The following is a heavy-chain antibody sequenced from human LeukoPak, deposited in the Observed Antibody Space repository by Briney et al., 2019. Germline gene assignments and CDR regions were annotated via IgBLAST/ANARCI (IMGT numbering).Heavy chain of an antibody. CDR3: ARGVVTVGVSKIDYYYYMDV. Sequence: SVKVSCKASGGTFSSYTISWVRQAPGQGLEWMGGIIPIFDTTHYAQKFQGRVTITADESTSTVYMELSSLRSEDTAVYYCARGVVTVGVSKIDYYYYMDVWGKGTTVTVSS. CDR1: GGTFSSYT. V-gene: IGHV1-69*13. CDR2: IIPIFDTT. J-gene: IGHJ6*03. D-gene: IGHD1-26*01.